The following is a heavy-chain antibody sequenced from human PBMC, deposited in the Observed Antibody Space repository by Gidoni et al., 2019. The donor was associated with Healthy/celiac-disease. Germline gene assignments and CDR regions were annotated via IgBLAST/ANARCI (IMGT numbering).Heavy chain of an antibody. CDR3: ARGQGQGVDY. CDR2: INHSGST. J-gene: IGHJ4*02. Sequence: QVQLQQWGAGLLKPSETLSLTCAVYGGSFSGYYWSWIRQPPGKGLEWIGEINHSGSTNYNPSLKSRVTISVDTSKNQFSLKLSSVTAADTAVYYCARGQGQGVDYWGQGTLVTVSS. CDR1: GGSFSGYY. V-gene: IGHV4-34*01.